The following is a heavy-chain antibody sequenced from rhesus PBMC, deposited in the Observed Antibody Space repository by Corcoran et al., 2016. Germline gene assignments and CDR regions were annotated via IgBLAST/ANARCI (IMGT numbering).Heavy chain of an antibody. CDR3: ARGIRGPWDY. J-gene: IGHJ4*01. D-gene: IGHD2-39*01. CDR2: IYGSSTSN. Sequence: QVQLQESGPGVVKPSETLSLTCAVSGGSISDSYRWSWIRQPPGKGLEWIGYIYGSSTSNNHNPSLKSRVTISKDTSKNQFSLKLSSVTAADTAVYYCARGIRGPWDYWGQGVLVTVSS. V-gene: IGHV4S10*01. CDR1: GGSISDSYR.